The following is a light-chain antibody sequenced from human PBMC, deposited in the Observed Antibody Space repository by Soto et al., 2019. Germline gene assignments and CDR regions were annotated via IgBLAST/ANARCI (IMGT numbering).Light chain of an antibody. Sequence: DIQMTQSPSTLSASVGDRVTITCRASQSIGSWLAWYQQKPGKAPKLLIYDASGLERGVPSRFSGSGSGTECTLTISSLQPDDFATYYCQQYKNYSTFGGGTKVEIK. V-gene: IGKV1-5*01. CDR2: DAS. J-gene: IGKJ4*01. CDR1: QSIGSW. CDR3: QQYKNYST.